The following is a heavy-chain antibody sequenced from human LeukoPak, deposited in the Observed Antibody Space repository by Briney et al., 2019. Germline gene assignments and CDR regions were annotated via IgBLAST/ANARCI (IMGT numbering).Heavy chain of an antibody. D-gene: IGHD3-22*01. CDR3: ARSSHYDSSGYQRY. Sequence: ASVTVSCKASGYTFTGYYMHWVRQAPGQGLEWMGWINPNSGGTNYAQKFQGRVTMTRDTSISTAYMELSRLRSDDTAVYYCARSSHYDSSGYQRYWGQGTLVTVSS. CDR2: INPNSGGT. J-gene: IGHJ4*02. V-gene: IGHV1-2*02. CDR1: GYTFTGYY.